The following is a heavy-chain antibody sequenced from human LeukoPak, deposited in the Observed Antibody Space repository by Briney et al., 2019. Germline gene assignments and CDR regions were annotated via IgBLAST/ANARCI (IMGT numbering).Heavy chain of an antibody. CDR2: IPYDRSDT. Sequence: GGSLRLSCAASGLTFSNYAMHWVRQAPGKGLEWVAFIPYDRSDTYYADSVKGRFTISRDNSKNTLYLQMNSLRPEDSAIYYCAKDRSWSWDYWGQGTLVTVSS. V-gene: IGHV3-30*02. D-gene: IGHD6-13*01. CDR3: AKDRSWSWDY. J-gene: IGHJ4*02. CDR1: GLTFSNYA.